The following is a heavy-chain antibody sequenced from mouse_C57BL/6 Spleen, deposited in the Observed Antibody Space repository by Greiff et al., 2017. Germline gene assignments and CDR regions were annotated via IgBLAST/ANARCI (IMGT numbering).Heavy chain of an antibody. J-gene: IGHJ2*01. D-gene: IGHD1-1*01. CDR2: IYPSDSET. Sequence: VQLQQSGAELVRPGSSVKLSCKASGYTFTSYWMDWVKQRPGQGLEWIGNIYPSDSETHYNQKFKDKATLTVDKSSSTAYMQLSSLTSECSAVDDCARLEGIRGSSYQDYWGQGTTLTVSS. CDR1: GYTFTSYW. V-gene: IGHV1-61*01. CDR3: ARLEGIRGSSYQDY.